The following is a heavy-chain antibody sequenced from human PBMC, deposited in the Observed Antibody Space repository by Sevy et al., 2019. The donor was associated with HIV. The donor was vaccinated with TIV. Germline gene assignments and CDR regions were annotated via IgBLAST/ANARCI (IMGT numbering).Heavy chain of an antibody. D-gene: IGHD3-3*01. V-gene: IGHV3-7*01. CDR3: ARGYYDFWSGYYTKAFDI. J-gene: IGHJ3*02. Sequence: GGSLRLSCAASGFTFSSYWMSWVRQAPGKGLEWVANIKQDGSEKYYVDSVKGRFTTSRDNAKNSLYLQMNSPRAEDTAVYYCARGYYDFWSGYYTKAFDIWGQGTMVTVSS. CDR1: GFTFSSYW. CDR2: IKQDGSEK.